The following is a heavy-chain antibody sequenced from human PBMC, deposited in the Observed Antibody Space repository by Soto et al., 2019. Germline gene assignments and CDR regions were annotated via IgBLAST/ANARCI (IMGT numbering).Heavy chain of an antibody. CDR1: GGSISSGGYS. CDR3: ACGWGLYCSCGSFYYYYCMDV. V-gene: IGHV4-30-2*01. Sequence: SETLSLTCAVSGGSISSGGYSWSWIRQPPGKGLEWIGYIYHSGRTYYNPSLKSRVTISVDRSKNQFSLKLSSVTAADTAVYYCACGWGLYCSCGSFYYYYCMDVWGQGTTVTVSS. CDR2: IYHSGRT. J-gene: IGHJ6*02. D-gene: IGHD2-15*01.